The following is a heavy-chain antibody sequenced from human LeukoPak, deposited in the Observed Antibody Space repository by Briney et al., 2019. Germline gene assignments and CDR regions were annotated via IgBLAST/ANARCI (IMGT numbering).Heavy chain of an antibody. Sequence: GGSLRLSCAASGFTFSSYAMSWVRQAPGKGLEWVSALTASGETTYYADSVKGRFTISRDNSKNTLFLQMNSLRAEDTAVYYCAANGESTDWHWNYWGQGILVTVSS. V-gene: IGHV3-23*01. J-gene: IGHJ4*02. D-gene: IGHD3-9*01. CDR1: GFTFSSYA. CDR2: LTASGETT. CDR3: AANGESTDWHWNY.